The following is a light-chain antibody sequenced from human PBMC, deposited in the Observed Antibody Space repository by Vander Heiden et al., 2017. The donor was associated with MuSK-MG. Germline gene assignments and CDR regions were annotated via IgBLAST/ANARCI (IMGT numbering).Light chain of an antibody. J-gene: IGKJ3*01. CDR3: QQYVGLPLT. V-gene: IGKV4-1*01. CDR2: WAS. CDR1: QSVLYTSNNQNN. Sequence: DIVMTQSPGSLAESLGERATINCKSSQSVLYTSNNQNNLAWYQQKPGQPPKLLIYWASTRESGVPERFSGSGSGTDFTLTISSVQTEDVTVYYCQQYVGLPLTFGPGTRVEIK.